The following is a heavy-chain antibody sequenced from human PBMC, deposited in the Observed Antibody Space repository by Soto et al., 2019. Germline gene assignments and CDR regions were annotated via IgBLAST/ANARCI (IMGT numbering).Heavy chain of an antibody. D-gene: IGHD6-19*01. CDR3: ARNRGWEMLDY. Sequence: EVQLVESGGALVQPGGSLRLSCATSGFTFTHYWMNWVRQAPGKGLEWVANINIDGTEKYYGDSVKGRFTISRDNAKNSLYPQMNSLREADMAVYYCARNRGWEMLDYWGQGTRVTVSS. CDR1: GFTFTHYW. CDR2: INIDGTEK. J-gene: IGHJ4*02. V-gene: IGHV3-7*01.